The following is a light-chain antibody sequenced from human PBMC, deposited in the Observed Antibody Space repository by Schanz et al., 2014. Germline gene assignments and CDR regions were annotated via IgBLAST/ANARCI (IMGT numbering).Light chain of an antibody. V-gene: IGKV1-5*01. Sequence: DIQMTQSPSTLSASVGDRVTITCRASQSISGWLAWYQQKPGKAPNLLIYDVSTLKSGVPSRFSGSGSGTQFTLTISSLQPEDVATYYCQKYNGAPPWTFGQGTKVEIK. CDR2: DVS. CDR1: QSISGW. J-gene: IGKJ1*01. CDR3: QKYNGAPPWT.